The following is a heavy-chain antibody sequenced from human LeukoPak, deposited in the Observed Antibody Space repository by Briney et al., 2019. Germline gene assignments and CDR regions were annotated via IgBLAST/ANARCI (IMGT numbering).Heavy chain of an antibody. V-gene: IGHV3-30*02. D-gene: IGHD1-26*01. Sequence: GGSLRLSCAASGFTFSSYGMHWVRQAPGKGLEWVAFIRYDGSNKYYADSVKGRFTISRDNSKNTLYLQMNSLRAEDTAVYYCAMPYSGSYAFFFDYWGQGTLVTVSS. CDR1: GFTFSSYG. CDR2: IRYDGSNK. J-gene: IGHJ4*02. CDR3: AMPYSGSYAFFFDY.